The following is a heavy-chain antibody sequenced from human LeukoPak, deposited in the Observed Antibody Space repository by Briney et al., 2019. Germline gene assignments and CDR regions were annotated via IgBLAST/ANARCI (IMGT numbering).Heavy chain of an antibody. CDR1: GFVFSASY. CDR2: IKPDGSEK. Sequence: GGSLRLSCAASGFVFSASYMSWVRKAPGKGLEWVATIKPDGSEKYHVDSVSGRFTISRDNTNDSLFLQMSSLRVDDTAVYYCVRGGTYWTVSWGQGTLVNVS. J-gene: IGHJ5*01. V-gene: IGHV3-7*01. CDR3: VRGGTYWTVS.